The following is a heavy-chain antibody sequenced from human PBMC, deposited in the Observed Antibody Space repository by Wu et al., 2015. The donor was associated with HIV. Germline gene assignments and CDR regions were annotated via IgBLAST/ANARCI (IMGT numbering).Heavy chain of an antibody. D-gene: IGHD3-10*01. V-gene: IGHV1-2*02. CDR2: LNPSSGGT. CDR1: GSTFTGYY. CDR3: AEAGLRGVLISGFDI. Sequence: QVQLVQSGAEVKKPGASVKVSCKASGSTFTGYYIHWVRQAPGQGLEWMACLNPSSGGTKYAQMFQGRVTMTGDTSITTVYLELTSLTSDDTAVYYCAEAGLRGVLISGFDIWGQGTKVIVSS. J-gene: IGHJ3*02.